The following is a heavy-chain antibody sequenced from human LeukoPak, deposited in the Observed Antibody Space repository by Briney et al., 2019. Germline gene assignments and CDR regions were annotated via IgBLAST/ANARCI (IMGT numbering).Heavy chain of an antibody. CDR3: ARVGTSALSFDY. CDR2: IYSGADT. D-gene: IGHD2-2*01. Sequence: GGSLRLSCAVSGLTVSSNHMSWVRLAPGKGLEWVSVIYSGADTYYAESVKGRFTISRDNSKNTLYFQMNSLRVEDTAVYYCARVGTSALSFDYWGQGTLVTVSS. V-gene: IGHV3-66*01. CDR1: GLTVSSNH. J-gene: IGHJ4*02.